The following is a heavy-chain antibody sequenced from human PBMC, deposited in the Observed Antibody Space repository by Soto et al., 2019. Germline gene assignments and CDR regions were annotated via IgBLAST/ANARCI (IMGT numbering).Heavy chain of an antibody. CDR3: AKGGGKLLHYFDY. Sequence: EVQLLDSGGGLVHPGGSLRLSCAASGFTFSNYAMSWVRQAPGKGLEWVLGISGSGGSTYFADSVKGRFTISRDNSKNTVFMHMNSLRAEDTAVYYCAKGGGKLLHYFDYWGQGTLVTVSS. D-gene: IGHD2-15*01. J-gene: IGHJ4*02. CDR2: ISGSGGST. CDR1: GFTFSNYA. V-gene: IGHV3-23*01.